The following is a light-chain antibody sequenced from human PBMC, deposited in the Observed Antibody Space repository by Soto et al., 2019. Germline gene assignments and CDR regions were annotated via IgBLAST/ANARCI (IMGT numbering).Light chain of an antibody. CDR2: GAS. Sequence: EIVLTQSPGTLSLSPGERATLSCRASQSVSSSYLAWYQQKPGQAPRLLIYGASSRATGIPDRFSGSGSGTDFTLTISRLGREGFAVYYCQQFGSSPSTFGQGTKVE. V-gene: IGKV3-20*01. CDR1: QSVSSSY. J-gene: IGKJ1*01. CDR3: QQFGSSPST.